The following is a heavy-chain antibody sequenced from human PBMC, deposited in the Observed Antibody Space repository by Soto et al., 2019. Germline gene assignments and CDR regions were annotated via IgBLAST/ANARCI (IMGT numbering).Heavy chain of an antibody. CDR2: IYSSGST. D-gene: IGHD2-21*01. Sequence: QVQLQESGPGLVKPSQTLSLTCTVSGGSIISSDHYWTWIRQPPGKGLEWIAYIYSSGSTYCKPSLKSRVTISIDTSKNQFSLKLNSVTAAATAIYFCSRSTGRYWGQGTLVTVSS. CDR1: GGSIISSDHY. J-gene: IGHJ4*02. CDR3: SRSTGRY. V-gene: IGHV4-30-4*01.